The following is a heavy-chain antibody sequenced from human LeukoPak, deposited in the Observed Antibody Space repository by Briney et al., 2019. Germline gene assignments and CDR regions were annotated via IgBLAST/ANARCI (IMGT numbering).Heavy chain of an antibody. CDR2: ISGSDGST. CDR3: ARVYYYGSGSYQKGGYFDY. D-gene: IGHD3-10*01. J-gene: IGHJ4*02. V-gene: IGHV3-23*01. CDR1: GFTFNSHA. Sequence: PGGSLRLSCAASGFTFNSHAMNWVRQAPGKGLEWVSAISGSDGSTYYADSVKGRFTISRDNAKNSLYLQMNSLRAENTAVYYCARVYYYGSGSYQKGGYFDYWGRGTLVTVSS.